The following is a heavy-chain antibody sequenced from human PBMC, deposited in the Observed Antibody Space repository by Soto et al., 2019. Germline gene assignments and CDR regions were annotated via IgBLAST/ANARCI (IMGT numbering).Heavy chain of an antibody. Sequence: VGSLRLSCAASGFTFSSYGMHWVRQAPGKGLEWVAVISYDGSNKYYADSVKGRFTISRDNSKSTLYLQMNSLRAEDTAVYYCAKDLRVVPGDMAAAGVATRYYYGMDVWGQGTTVTVSS. J-gene: IGHJ6*02. CDR3: AKDLRVVPGDMAAAGVATRYYYGMDV. D-gene: IGHD6-13*01. CDR1: GFTFSSYG. V-gene: IGHV3-30*18. CDR2: ISYDGSNK.